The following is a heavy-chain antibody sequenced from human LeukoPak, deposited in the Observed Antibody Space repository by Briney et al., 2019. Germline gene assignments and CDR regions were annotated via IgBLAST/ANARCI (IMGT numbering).Heavy chain of an antibody. CDR3: ARSDGYGLVGI. CDR1: GGSITGYS. Sequence: SETLSLTCSVSGGSITGYSWSWIRQTPGKGLEWIGYIYYNGGTHYNPSLNSRLSMSVDTPNKQFSLNLRSVTAADTAVYYCARSDGYGLVGIWGQGTMVTVSS. V-gene: IGHV4-59*01. CDR2: IYYNGGT. J-gene: IGHJ3*02. D-gene: IGHD3-10*01.